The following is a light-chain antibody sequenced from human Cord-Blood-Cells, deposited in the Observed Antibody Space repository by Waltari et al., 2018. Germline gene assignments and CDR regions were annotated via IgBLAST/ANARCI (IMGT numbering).Light chain of an antibody. CDR1: SSNIGSNY. Sequence: QSVLTQPPSASGTPGQRVTISCSGSSSNIGSNYVYWYQQLPGTAPKLLICRNNQRPSGVPDRSSGSKSGTSASLAISGLRSEDEADYYCAAWDDSLSGWVFGGGTKLTVL. CDR3: AAWDDSLSGWV. J-gene: IGLJ3*02. V-gene: IGLV1-47*01. CDR2: RNN.